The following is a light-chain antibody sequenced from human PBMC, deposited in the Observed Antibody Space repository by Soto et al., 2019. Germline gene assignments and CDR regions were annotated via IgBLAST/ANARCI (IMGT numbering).Light chain of an antibody. V-gene: IGLV2-14*01. CDR1: SSDIGAYNY. CDR3: QSYDKRLTAYV. J-gene: IGLJ1*01. CDR2: EVT. Sequence: QSALTQPASVSGSPGQSITISCTGSSSDIGAYNYVSWYQQQPGKAPKLMIYEVTYRPSGVSDRFSGSKYVNTAYLTISGLQAEDEADYYCQSYDKRLTAYVFGTGTKLTVL.